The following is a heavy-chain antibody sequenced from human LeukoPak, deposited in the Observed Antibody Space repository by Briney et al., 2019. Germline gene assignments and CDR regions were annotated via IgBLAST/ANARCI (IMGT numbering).Heavy chain of an antibody. CDR1: GYTFTAYY. V-gene: IGHV1-2*02. D-gene: IGHD4-23*01. Sequence: ASVKVCCKASGYTFTAYYIHWVRQAPGQGLDWIGWINPHNGATNFAQKFQGRVTVTRHTSINTAHMALSRLISDDTAAYYFAREDYGDKYSIDYWGQGTLVTVSS. CDR3: AREDYGDKYSIDY. J-gene: IGHJ4*02. CDR2: INPHNGAT.